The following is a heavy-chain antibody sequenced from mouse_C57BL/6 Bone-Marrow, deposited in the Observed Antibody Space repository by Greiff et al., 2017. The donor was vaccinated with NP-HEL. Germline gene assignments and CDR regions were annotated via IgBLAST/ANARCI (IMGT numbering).Heavy chain of an antibody. CDR2: IWSGGST. J-gene: IGHJ3*01. Sequence: QVQLKESGPGLVQPSQSLSITCTVSGFSLTSYGVHWVRQSPGKGLGWLGVIWSGGSTDYNTAFISRLSISKDNSKSQVFFKMNSLQADDTAIYYCASYDYDRAWFAYWGQGTLVTVSA. CDR1: GFSLTSYG. D-gene: IGHD2-4*01. CDR3: ASYDYDRAWFAY. V-gene: IGHV2-2*01.